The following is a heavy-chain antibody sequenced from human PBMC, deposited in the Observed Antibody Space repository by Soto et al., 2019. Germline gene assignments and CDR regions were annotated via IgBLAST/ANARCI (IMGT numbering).Heavy chain of an antibody. CDR3: ARDTAGDCSGGSCYQYYYYGLDV. CDR1: GYTFSSYG. CDR2: ISAFNGNT. J-gene: IGHJ6*02. V-gene: IGHV1-18*01. D-gene: IGHD2-15*01. Sequence: ASVKVSCKASGYTFSSYGISWVRQAPGQGLEWMGWISAFNGNTKYAQKFQGRVTMTSDTSTSTAYMELGTLRSDDTAVYYCARDTAGDCSGGSCYQYYYYGLDVWGQGTTVTVSS.